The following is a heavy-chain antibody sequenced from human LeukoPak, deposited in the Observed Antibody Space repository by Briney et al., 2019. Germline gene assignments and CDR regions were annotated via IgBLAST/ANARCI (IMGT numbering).Heavy chain of an antibody. Sequence: GGSLRLSCAASGFTFSGYSMNWVRQAPGKGLEWVSSISTTSDYIHYADSLKGRVAISRDNAKNSLYLQMSSLRAEDTAVYYCARGGIYSQGFDYWGQGSLVTVSS. CDR1: GFTFSGYS. D-gene: IGHD6-13*01. J-gene: IGHJ4*02. CDR2: ISTTSDYI. V-gene: IGHV3-21*01. CDR3: ARGGIYSQGFDY.